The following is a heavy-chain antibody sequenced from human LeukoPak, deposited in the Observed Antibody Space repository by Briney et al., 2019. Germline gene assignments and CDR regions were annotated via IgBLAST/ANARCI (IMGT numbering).Heavy chain of an antibody. CDR2: IYYSGST. Sequence: SETLSLTCTVSGCSIRSYYWSWIRQPPGRGLEWIGYIYYSGSTNYNPSLKSRVTISVDTSKNQFSLKLSSVTAADTAVYYCARISAYSGSYYWGQGTLVTVSS. D-gene: IGHD1-26*01. CDR1: GCSIRSYY. CDR3: ARISAYSGSYY. V-gene: IGHV4-59*08. J-gene: IGHJ4*02.